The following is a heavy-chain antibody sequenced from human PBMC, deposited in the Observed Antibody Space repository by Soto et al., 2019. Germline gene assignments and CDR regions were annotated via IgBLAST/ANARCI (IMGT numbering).Heavy chain of an antibody. CDR1: GFTFSSYA. CDR3: AKGLRAAAGLFYFDY. Sequence: GSLRLSCAASGFTFSSYAMSWVRQAPGKGLEWVSAISGSGGSTYYADSVKGRFTTSRDNSKNTLYLQMNSLRAEDTAVYYCAKGLRAAAGLFYFDYWGQGTLVTVSS. CDR2: ISGSGGST. D-gene: IGHD6-13*01. V-gene: IGHV3-23*01. J-gene: IGHJ4*02.